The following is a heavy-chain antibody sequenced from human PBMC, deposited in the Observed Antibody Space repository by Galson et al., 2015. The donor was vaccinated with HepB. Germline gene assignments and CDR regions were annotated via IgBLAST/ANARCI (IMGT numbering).Heavy chain of an antibody. CDR2: INHDGGTT. J-gene: IGHJ5*02. D-gene: IGHD3-16*01. CDR3: AKRPGSPPLRNWFDP. Sequence: SLRLSCAASGFTFRSYAMHWVRQAPGKGLEYVSAINHDGGTTYYADSVKGRFTISRDNSKNTLYLQMSSLRAEDTAVYYCAKRPGSPPLRNWFDPWGQGTLVTVSS. CDR1: GFTFRSYA. V-gene: IGHV3-64D*06.